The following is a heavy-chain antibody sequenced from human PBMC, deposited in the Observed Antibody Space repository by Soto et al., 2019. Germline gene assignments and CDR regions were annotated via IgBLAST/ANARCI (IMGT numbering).Heavy chain of an antibody. Sequence: SETLSLTCTVSVDSIISGGYYWSWIRQPPGKGLEWIGYIYYSGSTNYNPSLKSRVTISVDTSKNQFSLKLSSVTAADTAVYYCARDHLGGRAARRYYYGMDVWGQGTTVTVSS. CDR1: VDSIISGGYY. CDR3: ARDHLGGRAARRYYYGMDV. V-gene: IGHV4-61*08. D-gene: IGHD6-6*01. J-gene: IGHJ6*02. CDR2: IYYSGST.